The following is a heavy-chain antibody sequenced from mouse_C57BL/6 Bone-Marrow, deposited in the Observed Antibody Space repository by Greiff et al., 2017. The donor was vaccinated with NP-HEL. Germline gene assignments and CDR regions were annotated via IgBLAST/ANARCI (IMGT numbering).Heavy chain of an antibody. CDR1: GFTFSDFY. CDR2: SRNKANDYTT. CDR3: ARDASLYGSSYDYAMDY. V-gene: IGHV7-1*01. J-gene: IGHJ4*01. Sequence: EVQGVESGGGLVQSGRSLRLSCATSGFTFSDFYMEWVRQAPGKGLEWIAASRNKANDYTTEYSASVKGRFIVSRDTSQSILYLQMNALRAEDTAIYYCARDASLYGSSYDYAMDYWGQGTSVTVSS. D-gene: IGHD1-1*01.